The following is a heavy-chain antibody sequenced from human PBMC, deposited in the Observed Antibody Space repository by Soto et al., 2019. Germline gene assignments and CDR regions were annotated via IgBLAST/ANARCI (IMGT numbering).Heavy chain of an antibody. CDR3: AREPWGDYYDSSGYYYFDY. CDR1: GGTFSSYA. V-gene: IGHV1-69*06. J-gene: IGHJ4*01. CDR2: IIPIFGTA. Sequence: QVQLVQSGAEVKKPGSSVKVSCKASGGTFSSYAISWVRQAPGQGLEWMGGIIPIFGTANYEQKFQGRVTITADKSTSTAYMELSSLRSEDTAVYYCAREPWGDYYDSSGYYYFDYWGHGNLVTGSS. D-gene: IGHD3-22*01.